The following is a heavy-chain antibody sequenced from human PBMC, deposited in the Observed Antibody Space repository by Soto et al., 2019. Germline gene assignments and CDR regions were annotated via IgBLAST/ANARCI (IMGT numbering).Heavy chain of an antibody. D-gene: IGHD2-21*02. CDR3: AMVAGGRLVTVPDTAHRRNNWLDT. Sequence: QVHLQQWGAGLLKPSETLSLTCAVYGESLSGYWWSWLRQPPGRGLEWIGEINHRGSTNYYPTLKSRVTLSVDASKHQVSLTVTSVTAADTAVYFCAMVAGGRLVTVPDTAHRRNNWLDTWGQG. J-gene: IGHJ5*02. V-gene: IGHV4-34*01. CDR1: GESLSGYW. CDR2: INHRGST.